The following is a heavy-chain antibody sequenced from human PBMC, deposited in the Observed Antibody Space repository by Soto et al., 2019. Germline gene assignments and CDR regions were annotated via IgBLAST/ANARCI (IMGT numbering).Heavy chain of an antibody. CDR1: GGSISSGDYF. CDR3: ARAPPRSYGLVYYFDY. D-gene: IGHD2-15*01. V-gene: IGHV4-30-4*01. CDR2: IYYSGST. J-gene: IGHJ4*02. Sequence: SETLSLTCTVSGGSISSGDYFWSWIRQPPGKGLEWIGYIYYSGSTYYNPSLRSRVTISVDTPKNQFSLKLSSVTAADTAVYYCARAPPRSYGLVYYFDYWGQGTLGTVSS.